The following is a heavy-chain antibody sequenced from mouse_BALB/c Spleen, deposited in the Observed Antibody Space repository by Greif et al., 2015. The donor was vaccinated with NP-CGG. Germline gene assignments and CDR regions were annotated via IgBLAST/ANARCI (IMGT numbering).Heavy chain of an antibody. V-gene: IGHV5-9-1*01. J-gene: IGHJ2*01. CDR1: GFTFSSYA. D-gene: IGHD2-1*01. CDR3: ASGGGGNYEDYFDY. Sequence: DVKLVESGGGLVKPGGSLKLSCAASGFTFSSYAMSWVRQTPEKRLEWVATISSGGSYTYYPDSVKGRFTISRDNAKNTLYLQMSRLRSEDTAMYYCASGGGGNYEDYFDYWGQGTTLTVSS. CDR2: ISSGGSYT.